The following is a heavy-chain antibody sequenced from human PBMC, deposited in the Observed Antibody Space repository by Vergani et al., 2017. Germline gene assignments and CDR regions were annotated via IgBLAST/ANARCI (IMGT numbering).Heavy chain of an antibody. V-gene: IGHV3-30*02. D-gene: IGHD4-17*01. CDR2: IRYDGSNK. J-gene: IGHJ3*02. CDR1: GFTFSTYG. Sequence: QVQLVESGGGVVQPGGSLRLSCAASGFTFSTYGMHWVRQAPGKGLEWVAFIRYDGSNKFYVDSVKGRFTISRDNSENTLYLQMSGLRAEDTAVYYCARDLRVTTVTYDAFDIWGQGTMVTVSS. CDR3: ARDLRVTTVTYDAFDI.